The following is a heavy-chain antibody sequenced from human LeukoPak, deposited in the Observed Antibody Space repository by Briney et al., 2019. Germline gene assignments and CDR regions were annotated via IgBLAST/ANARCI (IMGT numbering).Heavy chain of an antibody. J-gene: IGHJ5*02. D-gene: IGHD3-16*01. CDR2: MNPNSGNT. CDR3: ARHIMITFGGFSNNWFGP. V-gene: IGHV1-8*01. CDR1: GYTFTSYD. Sequence: ASVKVSCKASGYTFTSYDINWVRQATGQGLEWMGWMNPNSGNTGYAQKFQGRVTMTRDTSISTAYMELSRLRSDDTAVYYCARHIMITFGGFSNNWFGPWGQGTLVTVSS.